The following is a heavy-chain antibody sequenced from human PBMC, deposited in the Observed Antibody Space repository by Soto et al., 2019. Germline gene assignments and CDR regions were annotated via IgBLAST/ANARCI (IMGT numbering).Heavy chain of an antibody. V-gene: IGHV3-30*18. J-gene: IGHJ4*02. CDR1: GFSFSSYG. Sequence: QVQLVESGGGVVQPGRSLRLSCAASGFSFSSYGMHWVRQAPGKGLEWVAVISYDGSNKYYVDSVKGRFTISRDHSKNPLFLQMNSLRADDTAVYYCAKAMDTRDIDYWGQGTLVTVSS. CDR2: ISYDGSNK. CDR3: AKAMDTRDIDY.